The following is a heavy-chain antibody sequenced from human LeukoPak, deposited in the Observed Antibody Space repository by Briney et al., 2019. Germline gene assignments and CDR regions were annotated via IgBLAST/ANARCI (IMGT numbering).Heavy chain of an antibody. D-gene: IGHD5-12*01. CDR3: ARILVATIRILDY. CDR2: ISSSSSYI. J-gene: IGHJ4*02. V-gene: IGHV3-21*04. CDR1: GFTFNSYS. Sequence: PGGSLRLSCAASGFTFNSYSMNWVRQAPGKGLEWVSSISSSSSYIYYADSVKGRFTISRDNAKNSLYLQMNSLRAEDTAVYYCARILVATIRILDYWGQGTLVTVSS.